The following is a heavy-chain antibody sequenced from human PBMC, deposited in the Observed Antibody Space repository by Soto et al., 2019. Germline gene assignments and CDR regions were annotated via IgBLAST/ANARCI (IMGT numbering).Heavy chain of an antibody. J-gene: IGHJ4*02. D-gene: IGHD4-17*01. CDR2: IYYTGIT. V-gene: IGHV4-31*03. Sequence: QVQLQESGPGLVKPSQTLSLTCNVSGGSVSSGGYYWSWIRQHPGKGLEWIGYIYYTGITYYNPSLQSRVTISLGTSKNQCSLTLTSVAAADTAIYYCASEPTVPSGFDSWGQGTLVTVSS. CDR1: GGSVSSGGYY. CDR3: ASEPTVPSGFDS.